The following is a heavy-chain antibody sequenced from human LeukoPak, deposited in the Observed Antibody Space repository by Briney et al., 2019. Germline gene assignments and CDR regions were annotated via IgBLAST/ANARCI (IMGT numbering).Heavy chain of an antibody. CDR3: ARLGC. D-gene: IGHD3-16*01. CDR2: IYTSGST. CDR1: GGSISSGSYY. J-gene: IGHJ4*02. Sequence: PSETLSLTCTVSGGSISSGSYYWSWIRQPAGKGLEWIGRIYTSGSTNYNPSLKSRVTISVDTSKNQFSLKLSSVTAADTAVYYCARLGCWGQGTLVTVSS. V-gene: IGHV4-61*02.